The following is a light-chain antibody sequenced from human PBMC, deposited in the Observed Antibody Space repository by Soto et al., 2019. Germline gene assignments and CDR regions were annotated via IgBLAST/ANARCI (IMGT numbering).Light chain of an antibody. V-gene: IGLV4-69*01. CDR2: LNSDGSH. Sequence: QPVLTQSPSASASLGASVKLTCTLSSDHSTYTIAWHQQQPEQGPRYLMNLNSDGSHSKGDGIPDRFSGSSSGAERYLTTSSLQYEDEADYYCQTWGTGTVVFGGGTKVTVL. J-gene: IGLJ2*01. CDR1: SDHSTYT. CDR3: QTWGTGTVV.